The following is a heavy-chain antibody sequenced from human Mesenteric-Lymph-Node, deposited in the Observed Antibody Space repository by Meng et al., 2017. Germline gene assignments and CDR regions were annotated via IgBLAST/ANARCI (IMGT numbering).Heavy chain of an antibody. V-gene: IGHV3-7*01. J-gene: IGHJ4*02. D-gene: IGHD5-24*01. CDR2: IKKDGTQT. CDR3: AGRAIATIISEGEVF. Sequence: GESLKISCGASGFTFSLYWMTWVRQAPGKGLEWVASIKKDGTQTHYVDTVKGRFTISRDNAKNSVYLQMDSLRDEDTAGDYCAGRAIATIISEGEVFWGQGTLVTVSS. CDR1: GFTFSLYW.